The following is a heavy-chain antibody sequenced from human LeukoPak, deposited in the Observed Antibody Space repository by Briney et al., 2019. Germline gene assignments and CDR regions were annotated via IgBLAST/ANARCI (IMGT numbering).Heavy chain of an antibody. CDR2: ISYDGSNE. CDR1: GFTFSSYG. V-gene: IGHV3-30*03. J-gene: IGHJ3*02. CDR3: ARPRYYYGSGRGAFDI. Sequence: PGGSLRLSCAASGFTFSSYGMHWVRQAPGRGLEWVAVISYDGSNEYYADSVKGRFTISRDNSKNTLYLQMNSLRAEDTAVYYCARPRYYYGSGRGAFDIWGQGTMVTVSS. D-gene: IGHD3-10*01.